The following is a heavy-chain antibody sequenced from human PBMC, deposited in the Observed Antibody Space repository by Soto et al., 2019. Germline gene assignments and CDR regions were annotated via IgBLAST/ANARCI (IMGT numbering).Heavy chain of an antibody. CDR3: ARDNKGADGSGSYYKVYYFDY. Sequence: GSLRLSCAASGXTFSDYDMNWVRQAPGKGLELVSSISSSSTIYYADSVKGRFTISIDNAKNSLYLQMNSLRAEDTAVYYCARDNKGADGSGSYYKVYYFDYWGQGTLGTVSS. J-gene: IGHJ4*02. V-gene: IGHV3-48*04. CDR2: ISSSSTI. D-gene: IGHD3-10*01. CDR1: GXTFSDYD.